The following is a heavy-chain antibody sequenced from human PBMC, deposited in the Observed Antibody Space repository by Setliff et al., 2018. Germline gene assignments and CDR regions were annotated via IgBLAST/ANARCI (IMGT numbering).Heavy chain of an antibody. CDR3: ARSNFYISSGYYYAPEL. J-gene: IGHJ4*02. D-gene: IGHD3-22*01. CDR1: CFTFTAYG. V-gene: IGHV1-18*01. Sequence: VTVSCTSSCFTFTAYGVTWVLQVPGQGLEWMGWINNYNFNTQYAQKFQGRVTVTTDNSTTTAYMELRRLRADYKAVYYCARSNFYISSGYYYAPELWGQGTTVTVSS. CDR2: INNYNFNT.